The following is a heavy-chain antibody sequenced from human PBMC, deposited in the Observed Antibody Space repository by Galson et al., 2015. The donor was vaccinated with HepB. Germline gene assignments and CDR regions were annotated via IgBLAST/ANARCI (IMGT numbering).Heavy chain of an antibody. CDR2: ISSSSSTI. CDR3: ARESGSYYYYYGMDV. D-gene: IGHD1-26*01. V-gene: IGHV3-48*02. J-gene: IGHJ6*02. CDR1: GFTFSSYS. Sequence: SLRLSCAASGFTFSSYSMNWVRQAPGTGLEWVSYISSSSSTIYYADSVKGRFTISRDNAKNSLYLQMNSLRDEDTAVYYCARESGSYYYYYGMDVWGQGTTVTVSS.